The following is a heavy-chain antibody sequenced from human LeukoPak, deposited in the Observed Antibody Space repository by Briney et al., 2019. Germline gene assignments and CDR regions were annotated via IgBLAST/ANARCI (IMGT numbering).Heavy chain of an antibody. Sequence: GRSLRLSCAASGFTFSSYAMHWVRQAPGKGLEWVAVISYDGSNKYYADSVKGRFTISRDNSKNTLYLQMNSLRAEDTAVYYCARARRGTPNWFDAWGQGTLVTVCS. CDR3: ARARRGTPNWFDA. D-gene: IGHD1-1*01. J-gene: IGHJ5*02. V-gene: IGHV3-30-3*01. CDR1: GFTFSSYA. CDR2: ISYDGSNK.